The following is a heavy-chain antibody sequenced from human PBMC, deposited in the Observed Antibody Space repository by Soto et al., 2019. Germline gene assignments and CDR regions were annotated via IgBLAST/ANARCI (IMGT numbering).Heavy chain of an antibody. CDR2: ISYDGSNK. D-gene: IGHD6-13*01. CDR1: GFTLSDHY. Sequence: GSLRLSCAGSGFTLSDHYIDWVRQAPGKGLEWVAVISYDGSNKYYADSVKGRFTISRDNSKDTLYLQMNSLRAEDTAVYYCAKDRDSSSWYLVGGMDVWGQGTTVTVSS. V-gene: IGHV3-30*18. CDR3: AKDRDSSSWYLVGGMDV. J-gene: IGHJ6*02.